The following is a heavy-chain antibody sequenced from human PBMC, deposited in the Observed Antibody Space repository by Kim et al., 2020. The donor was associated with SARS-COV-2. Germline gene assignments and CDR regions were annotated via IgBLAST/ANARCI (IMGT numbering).Heavy chain of an antibody. CDR1: GFTFSNFW. CDR2: IKQDGSEN. V-gene: IGHV3-7*03. CDR3: ARGRAHDS. J-gene: IGHJ4*02. Sequence: GGSLRLSCAASGFTFSNFWMTWVRQAPGKGLEWVANIKQDGSENYYVDSVKGRFTISRDNAKNSLYLQMNSLRAEDTAVYYWARGRAHDSWGQGTLVTV.